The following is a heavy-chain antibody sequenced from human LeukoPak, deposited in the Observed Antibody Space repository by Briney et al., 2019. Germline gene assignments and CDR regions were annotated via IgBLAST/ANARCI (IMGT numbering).Heavy chain of an antibody. Sequence: GGSLRLSCAASGFTFSNYWMHWVRQVPGKGQVWVSRINGDGRRTTYADSVKGRFTISRDNAKNTLYLQMNSLRAEDTAVYYCARESYVTMKPGDYWGQGTLVTVSS. CDR3: ARESYVTMKPGDY. CDR2: INGDGRRT. J-gene: IGHJ4*02. D-gene: IGHD3-22*01. V-gene: IGHV3-74*01. CDR1: GFTFSNYW.